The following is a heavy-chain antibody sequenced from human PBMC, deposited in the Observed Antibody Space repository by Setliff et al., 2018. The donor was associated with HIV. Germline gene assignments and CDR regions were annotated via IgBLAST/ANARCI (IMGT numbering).Heavy chain of an antibody. Sequence: SETLSLTCTVSGDSINTHYWSWIRQPPGKGLEWVGCISHSGNTNFNPSLNSRVTISLDTSKNQFSLRLTSLTAADTAIYYCARSTXXXXASFPSGRGLLVTV. D-gene: IGHD1-26*01. CDR1: GDSINTHY. J-gene: IGHJ5*02. CDR2: ISHSGNT. CDR3: ARSTXXXXASFP. V-gene: IGHV4-59*11.